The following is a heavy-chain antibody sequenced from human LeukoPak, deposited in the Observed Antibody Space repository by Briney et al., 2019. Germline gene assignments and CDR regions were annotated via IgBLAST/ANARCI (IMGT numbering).Heavy chain of an antibody. D-gene: IGHD6-13*01. J-gene: IGHJ5*02. CDR2: INPNSGGT. CDR1: GYTFTGYY. CDR3: ARGPAAGGFNWFDP. Sequence: ASVKVSCKASGYTFTGYYMHWVRQAPGQGLEWMGWINPNSGGTNYAQKFQGRVTMTRDTSISTAYMELSRLRSDDTAVYYCARGPAAGGFNWFDPWGQGTLVTVSS. V-gene: IGHV1-2*02.